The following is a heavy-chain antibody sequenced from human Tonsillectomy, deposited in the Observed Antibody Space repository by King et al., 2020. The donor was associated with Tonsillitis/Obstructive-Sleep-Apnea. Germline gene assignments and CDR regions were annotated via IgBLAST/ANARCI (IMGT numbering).Heavy chain of an antibody. CDR3: ARDGGSGP. V-gene: IGHV3-53*01. CDR2: FFGPGST. CDR1: GLGVTDTP. J-gene: IGHJ5*02. Sequence: VQLVESGGGLIQPGGPLESPGAALGLGVTDTPMGGSRQVPGRGWEPFHLFFGPGSTFYQDPVKGRFTISRDSSKNTLHLQMNSLRGEDTAVYYCARDGGSGPWGQGTLVTVSS. D-gene: IGHD3-3*01.